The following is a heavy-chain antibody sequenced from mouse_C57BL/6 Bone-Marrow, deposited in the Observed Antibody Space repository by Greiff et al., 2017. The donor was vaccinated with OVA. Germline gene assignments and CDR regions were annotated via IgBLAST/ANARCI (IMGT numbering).Heavy chain of an antibody. CDR1: GYTFTSYG. D-gene: IGHD2-4*01. Sequence: QVHVKQSGAELARPGASVKLSCKASGYTFTSYGISWVKQRTGQGLEWIGEIYPRSGNTYYNEKFKGKATLTADKSSSTAYMELRSLTSEDSAVYFCARSGGLTFFAYWGQGTLVTVSA. V-gene: IGHV1-81*01. CDR2: IYPRSGNT. CDR3: ARSGGLTFFAY. J-gene: IGHJ3*01.